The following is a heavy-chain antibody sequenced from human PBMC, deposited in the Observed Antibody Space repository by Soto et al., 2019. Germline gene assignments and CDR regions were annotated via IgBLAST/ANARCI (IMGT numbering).Heavy chain of an antibody. V-gene: IGHV3-30-3*01. CDR2: ISYDGSNK. D-gene: IGHD3-3*01. CDR3: ARPFGVTTLNDAFDI. Sequence: GGSLRLSCAASGFTFSSYAMHWVRQAPGKGLEWVAVISYDGSNKYYADSVKGRFTISRDNSKNTLYLQMNSLRAEDTAVYYCARPFGVTTLNDAFDIWGQGTMVTVSS. J-gene: IGHJ3*02. CDR1: GFTFSSYA.